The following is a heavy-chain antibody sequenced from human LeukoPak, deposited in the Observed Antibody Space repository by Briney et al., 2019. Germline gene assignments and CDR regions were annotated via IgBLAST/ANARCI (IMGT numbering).Heavy chain of an antibody. V-gene: IGHV5-51*01. D-gene: IGHD2-2*01. CDR3: AIPPGMTAKSWYFDL. CDR1: RYTFTKHW. Sequence: PGESLKISCEGSRYTFTKHWIGWVRQMPGKGLEWMGIIHPGDSHTWYSPSFQGQVTISADKSISMAYLQWSSLKASDTAMYFCAIPPGMTAKSWYFDLGGRGTLATVSS. CDR2: IHPGDSHT. J-gene: IGHJ2*01.